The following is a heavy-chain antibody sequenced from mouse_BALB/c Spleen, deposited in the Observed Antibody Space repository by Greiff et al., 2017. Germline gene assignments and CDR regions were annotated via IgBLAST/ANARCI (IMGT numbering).Heavy chain of an antibody. J-gene: IGHJ4*01. D-gene: IGHD3-1*01. Sequence: QVQLQQPGAELVKPGASVKMSCKASGYTFTSYWMHWVKQRPGQGLEWIGVIDPSDSYTSYNQKFKGKATLTVDTSSSTAYMQLSSLTSEDSAVYYCTRSSGYYAMDYWGQGTSVTVSS. CDR2: IDPSDSYT. CDR3: TRSSGYYAMDY. CDR1: GYTFTSYW. V-gene: IGHV1S127*01.